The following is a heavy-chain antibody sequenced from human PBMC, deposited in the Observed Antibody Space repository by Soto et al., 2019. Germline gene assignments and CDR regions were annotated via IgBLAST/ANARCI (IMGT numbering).Heavy chain of an antibody. CDR3: ARGIRNYYGVDV. J-gene: IGHJ6*02. D-gene: IGHD5-18*01. CDR1: GFTFSTYW. V-gene: IGHV3-74*01. Sequence: EVQVVESGGGLVQPGGSLRLSCVASGFTFSTYWMHWVRQAPGKGLVWVSRIKFDGSTTSYADSVKGRFTISRDNAKNTVYLQMTSLRAEDTGVYYCARGIRNYYGVDVWGQGTTVTVSS. CDR2: IKFDGSTT.